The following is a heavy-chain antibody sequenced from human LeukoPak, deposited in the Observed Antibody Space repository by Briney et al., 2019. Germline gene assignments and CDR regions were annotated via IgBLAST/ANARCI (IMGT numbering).Heavy chain of an antibody. CDR1: GDSISRNIYY. Sequence: SETLSLTCTVSGDSISRNIYYWCWIRQSAGKGLEWIGRLNPSGTTSSNPSLKSRLTMSLDPTENKFSLKLSSVTPADTALYYCARGRPYGDYFDYWGQGSLVTVSS. CDR3: ARGRPYGDYFDY. J-gene: IGHJ4*02. D-gene: IGHD4-17*01. V-gene: IGHV4-61*02. CDR2: LNPSGTT.